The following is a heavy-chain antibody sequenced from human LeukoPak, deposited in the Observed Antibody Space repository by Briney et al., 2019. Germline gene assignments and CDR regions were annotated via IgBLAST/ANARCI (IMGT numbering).Heavy chain of an antibody. CDR2: ISGSGGTT. J-gene: IGHJ6*02. Sequence: GGSLRLSCAASGFTFKNYAMNWVRQAPGKGLEWVSVISGSGGTTYYADSVKGRFTISRDSSKNTLYLQMNSLRAEDTAVYYCAKVSGGGLYYDGMDVWGQGTTVTVSS. D-gene: IGHD1-14*01. CDR1: GFTFKNYA. V-gene: IGHV3-23*01. CDR3: AKVSGGGLYYDGMDV.